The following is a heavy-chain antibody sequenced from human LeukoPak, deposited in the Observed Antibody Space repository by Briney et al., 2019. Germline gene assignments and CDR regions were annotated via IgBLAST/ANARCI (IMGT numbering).Heavy chain of an antibody. V-gene: IGHV4-34*01. Sequence: SEILSLTCAVYGGSFSGYYWSWIRQPPGKGLEWIGEINHSGSTNYNPSLKSRVTISVDTSKNQFSLKLSSVTAADTAVYYCARHHSSSWYLKAFDIWGQGTMVTVSS. CDR3: ARHHSSSWYLKAFDI. D-gene: IGHD6-13*01. CDR1: GGSFSGYY. J-gene: IGHJ3*02. CDR2: INHSGST.